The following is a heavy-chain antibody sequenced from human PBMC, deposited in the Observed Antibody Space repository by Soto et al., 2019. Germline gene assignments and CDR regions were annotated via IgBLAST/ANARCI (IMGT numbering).Heavy chain of an antibody. V-gene: IGHV6-1*01. D-gene: IGHD6-19*01. CDR3: ARGWLRNGFDT. CDR2: TYYSSRWYN. J-gene: IGHJ3*02. CDR1: EDSVSSNSAA. Sequence: SQTLSLTCAIPEDSVSSNSAARNWIRQSPSRGPEWLGRTYYSSRWYNDYAVTVKSRITINTDTSKNQFSLQLNSVTPEDTAVYYCARGWLRNGFDTWGQGTMVTVSS.